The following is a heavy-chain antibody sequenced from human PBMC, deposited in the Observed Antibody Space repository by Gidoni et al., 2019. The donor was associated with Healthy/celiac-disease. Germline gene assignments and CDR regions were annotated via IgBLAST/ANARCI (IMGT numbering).Heavy chain of an antibody. CDR2: IRSKANSYAT. V-gene: IGHV3-73*01. CDR1: GFTFSGSA. J-gene: IGHJ4*02. CDR3: TRLGYENPL. Sequence: EVQLVESGGGLVQPGGSLKLSCAASGFTFSGSAMHWVRQASGKGLEWVGRIRSKANSYATAYAASVKGRFTISRDDSKNTAYRQMNSLKTEDTAVYYCTRLGYENPLGGQGTLVTVSS. D-gene: IGHD5-12*01.